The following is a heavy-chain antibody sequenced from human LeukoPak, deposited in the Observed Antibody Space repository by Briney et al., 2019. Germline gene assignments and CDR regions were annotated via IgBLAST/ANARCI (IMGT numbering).Heavy chain of an antibody. V-gene: IGHV3-23*01. Sequence: PGGSLRLSCAASGFTFSSYAMSLVRQAPGKGLEWVSAISGSGGSTYYADSVKGRFTISRDNSKNTLYLEMNSLRAEDTAVYYCAKTMVRGASTPYYFDYWGQGTLVTVSS. J-gene: IGHJ4*02. CDR1: GFTFSSYA. D-gene: IGHD3-10*01. CDR2: ISGSGGST. CDR3: AKTMVRGASTPYYFDY.